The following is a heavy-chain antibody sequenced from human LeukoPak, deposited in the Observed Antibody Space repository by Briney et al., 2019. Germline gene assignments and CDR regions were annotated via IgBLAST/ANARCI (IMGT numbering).Heavy chain of an antibody. J-gene: IGHJ4*02. CDR3: ARAEVPEVGATGFDY. CDR1: GDSVSSNSAA. V-gene: IGHV6-1*01. Sequence: SQTLSLTSAISGDSVSSNSAAWNWIRQSPSRGLEWLGRTYYRSKWYNDYAVSVKSQITINPDTSKNQFSLQLNSVTPEDTAVYYCARAEVPEVGATGFDYWGQGTLVTVSS. D-gene: IGHD1-26*01. CDR2: TYYRSKWYN.